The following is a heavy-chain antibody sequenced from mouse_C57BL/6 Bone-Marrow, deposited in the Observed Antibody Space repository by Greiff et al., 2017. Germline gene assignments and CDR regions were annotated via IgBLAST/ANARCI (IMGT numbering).Heavy chain of an antibody. CDR3: ARRKFPWFAD. CDR1: EYEFPSHD. CDR2: INSDGGST. V-gene: IGHV5-2*01. Sequence: EVQVVASGGGLVQPGESLKLSCESNEYEFPSHDMSCVRKTPEKRLALVAAINSDGGSTYYPDTMERRFIISRDNTKKTLYLQMSSLRSEDTALYYCARRKFPWFADWGQGTLVTVSA. J-gene: IGHJ3*01.